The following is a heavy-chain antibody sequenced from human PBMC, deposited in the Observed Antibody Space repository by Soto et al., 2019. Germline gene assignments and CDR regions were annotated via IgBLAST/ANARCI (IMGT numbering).Heavy chain of an antibody. D-gene: IGHD6-13*01. CDR3: ATGGQQLVRWRLDS. J-gene: IGHJ4*02. Sequence: QVQLVESGGGVVQPGRSLRLSCAASGFIFRNFGMHWVRQAPGKGLEWVAVIAYDGGNTHYAGSVQGRFTISRDNSKSTLYLQMGTLGPEKTAVYFFATGGQQLVRWRLDSWGQGTLVTVSA. CDR2: IAYDGGNT. CDR1: GFIFRNFG. V-gene: IGHV3-30*03.